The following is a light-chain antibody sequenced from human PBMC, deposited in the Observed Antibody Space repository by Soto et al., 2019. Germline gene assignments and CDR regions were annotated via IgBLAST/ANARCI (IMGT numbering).Light chain of an antibody. Sequence: EFVMTQSPCTLSWSPRDRATLSCRASQSVSSNLAWYQQKPGQAPRLLIDNAFTRATDIPARFRGSGSGTEFTLTISSLQSEEFAVYYCQQYNDWPRTFGQGTKADIK. CDR1: QSVSSN. V-gene: IGKV3-15*01. CDR2: NAF. J-gene: IGKJ1*01. CDR3: QQYNDWPRT.